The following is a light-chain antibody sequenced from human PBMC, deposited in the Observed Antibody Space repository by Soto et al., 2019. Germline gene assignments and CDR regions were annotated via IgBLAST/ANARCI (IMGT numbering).Light chain of an antibody. CDR3: QQYNNLPFT. CDR2: GAS. J-gene: IGKJ3*01. Sequence: EIVMTQSPATLSVSPGERATLSCRASQSISSNLAWYQQKPGQAPRLLIYGASTRATGIPATFSGSGSGTEFTLTISSLHSEDFAVYYCQQYNNLPFTFGPGTKVDIK. V-gene: IGKV3-15*01. CDR1: QSISSN.